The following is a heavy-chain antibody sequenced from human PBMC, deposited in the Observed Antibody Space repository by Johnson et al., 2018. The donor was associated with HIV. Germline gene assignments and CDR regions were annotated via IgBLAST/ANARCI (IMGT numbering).Heavy chain of an antibody. V-gene: IGHV3-20*04. D-gene: IGHD4-23*01. CDR2: ISWNGGTK. CDR3: ARAVDYGGNSPSRAFDI. J-gene: IGHJ3*02. CDR1: GFTFDDYG. Sequence: VQLVESGGGLVQPGRSLRLSCAASGFTFDDYGMSWVRQAPGKGLEWVSGISWNGGTKDYADSVKGRFTISRDNAKNSLYLQMSSLRAEDTALYYCARAVDYGGNSPSRAFDIWGRGTLVTVSS.